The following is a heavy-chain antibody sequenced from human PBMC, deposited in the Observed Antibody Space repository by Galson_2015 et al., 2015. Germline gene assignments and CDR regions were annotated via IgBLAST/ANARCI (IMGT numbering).Heavy chain of an antibody. V-gene: IGHV3-48*01. CDR2: ISSSSSTI. J-gene: IGHJ6*02. CDR1: GFTFSSYR. Sequence: SLRLSCAASGFTFSSYRMNWVRQAPGKGLEWVSYISSSSSTIYYADSVKGRFTISRDNAKNSLYLQMNSLGAEDTAVYYCASGQGGYWSSTSCYYYYGMDVWGQGTTVTVSS. CDR3: ASGQGGYWSSTSCYYYYGMDV. D-gene: IGHD2-2*01.